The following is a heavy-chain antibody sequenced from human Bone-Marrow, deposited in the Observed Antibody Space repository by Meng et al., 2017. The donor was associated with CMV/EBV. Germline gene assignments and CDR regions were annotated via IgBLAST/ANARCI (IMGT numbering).Heavy chain of an antibody. CDR3: ARAKCSSTSCYEYY. CDR2: ISESDGST. J-gene: IGHJ4*02. Sequence: GGSLRLSCVMSGFTFRKFGMHWVRQAPGQGLEWVSTISESDGSTDYADFVKGRFTISRDNSKNTLYLQMNSLRAEDTAVYYCARAKCSSTSCYEYYWGQGTLVTVSS. V-gene: IGHV3-23*01. D-gene: IGHD2-2*01. CDR1: GFTFRKFG.